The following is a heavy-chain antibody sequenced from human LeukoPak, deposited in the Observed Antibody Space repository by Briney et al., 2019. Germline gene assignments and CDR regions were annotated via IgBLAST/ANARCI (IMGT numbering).Heavy chain of an antibody. V-gene: IGHV4-59*01. CDR3: ARARGTGTTWVDV. CDR2: IFYSGTT. Sequence: PSETLSLTCTVSGGSISSYYWSWIRQPPGKGLEWIGFIFYSGTTNYNPSLKSRVTISVDTSKNQFSLKLSSVTAADTAVYYCARARGTGTTWVDVWGKGTTVTISS. D-gene: IGHD1-1*01. CDR1: GGSISSYY. J-gene: IGHJ6*04.